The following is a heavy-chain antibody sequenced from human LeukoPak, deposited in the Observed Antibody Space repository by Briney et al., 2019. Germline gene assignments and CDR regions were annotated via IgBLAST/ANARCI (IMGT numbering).Heavy chain of an antibody. J-gene: IGHJ4*02. D-gene: IGHD2-2*01. CDR1: GGTFSSYA. CDR3: ARGWGCSSTSCYHFDY. CDR2: IIPIFGTA. V-gene: IGHV1-69*05. Sequence: ASVKVSCKASGGTFSSYAISWVRQAPGQGLEWMGGIIPIFGTANYAQKFQGRVTITTDESTSTAYMELSSLRSEDTAVYYCARGWGCSSTSCYHFDYWGQGTLVTVSS.